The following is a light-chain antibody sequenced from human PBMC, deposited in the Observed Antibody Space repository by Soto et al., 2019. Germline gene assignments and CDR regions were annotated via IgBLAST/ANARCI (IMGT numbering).Light chain of an antibody. V-gene: IGLV2-14*01. CDR2: EVS. CDR1: SSDVGGYNY. CDR3: SSYTSSSTLYV. Sequence: QSALTQPASVSGSPGQSITISCTGTSSDVGGYNYVSWYQQHPGKAPKLIIYEVSNRPSGVSNRFSGSKSGDTASLTISGLHAEDEADYYCSSYTSSSTLYVFGPGTKLTVL. J-gene: IGLJ1*01.